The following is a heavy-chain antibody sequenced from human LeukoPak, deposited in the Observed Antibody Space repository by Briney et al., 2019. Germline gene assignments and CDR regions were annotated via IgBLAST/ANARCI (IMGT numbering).Heavy chain of an antibody. Sequence: GGSLRLSCAASGFTFSSYSMNWVRQAPGKGLEWVSYISSSRNYIFYADSVKGRFTISRDNAKNSLYLQMNSLRAEDTAVYYCAREARYSSSWPYAFDIWGQGTMVTVSS. J-gene: IGHJ3*02. D-gene: IGHD6-13*01. CDR1: GFTFSSYS. V-gene: IGHV3-21*01. CDR2: ISSSRNYI. CDR3: AREARYSSSWPYAFDI.